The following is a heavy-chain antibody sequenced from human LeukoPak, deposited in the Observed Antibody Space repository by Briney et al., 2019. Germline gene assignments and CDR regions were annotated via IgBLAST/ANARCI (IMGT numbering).Heavy chain of an antibody. V-gene: IGHV4-31*11. CDR1: RGSISGSIRSYY. Sequence: PSETLSLTCAVSRGSISGSIRSYYWSWIRQHPGKGLEWIGYIYYSGSTYYNPSLKSRVTISVDTSKNQFSLKLSSVTAADTAAYYCARERVAAADHYYYYGMDVWGQGTTVTVSS. J-gene: IGHJ6*02. CDR3: ARERVAAADHYYYYGMDV. CDR2: IYYSGST. D-gene: IGHD6-13*01.